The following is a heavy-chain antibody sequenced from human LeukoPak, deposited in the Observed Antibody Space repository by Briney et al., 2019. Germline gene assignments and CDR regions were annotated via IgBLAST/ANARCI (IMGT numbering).Heavy chain of an antibody. CDR3: ARQVSYSTSLLGYYSDY. CDR2: MYYSGNT. V-gene: IGHV4-39*01. CDR1: GGSISSTAYY. D-gene: IGHD2-2*01. J-gene: IGHJ4*02. Sequence: PSETLSLTCTVSGGSISSTAYYWGWIRQPPGKGLEWIGSMYYSGNTYYNPSLKSRVTMSVDTPKNQFSLKLTSVTAADTAMFYCARQVSYSTSLLGYYSDYWGQGILVTVSS.